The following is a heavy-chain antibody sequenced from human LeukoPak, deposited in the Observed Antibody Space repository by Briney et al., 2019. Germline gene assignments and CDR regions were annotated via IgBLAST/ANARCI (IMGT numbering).Heavy chain of an antibody. D-gene: IGHD3-22*01. CDR1: GFTFSSYA. V-gene: IGHV3-23*01. CDR2: ISGSGGST. J-gene: IGHJ4*02. CDR3: AKLKPDYYDSSGYYFDY. Sequence: GGSLRLSCAASGFTFSSYAMSWVRQAPGKGLEWVSAISGSGGSTYYADSVKGRFTISRDNSKNTLYLQMNSLRAEDTAVYYCAKLKPDYYDSSGYYFDYWGQGTLVTVSS.